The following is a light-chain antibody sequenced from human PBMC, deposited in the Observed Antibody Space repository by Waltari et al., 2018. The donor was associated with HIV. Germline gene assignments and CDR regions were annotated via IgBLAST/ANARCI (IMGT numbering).Light chain of an antibody. CDR3: QQRTNWPPGTT. V-gene: IGKV3-11*01. Sequence: EIVLTQSPATLSLSPGERATLSCRASQSVSNYVAWYQQKPGQAPRILIYAASIRATGIPARFSGSGSGTDFTLTISSLEPEDFAVYYCQQRTNWPPGTTFGGGTKVERK. CDR2: AAS. CDR1: QSVSNY. J-gene: IGKJ4*01.